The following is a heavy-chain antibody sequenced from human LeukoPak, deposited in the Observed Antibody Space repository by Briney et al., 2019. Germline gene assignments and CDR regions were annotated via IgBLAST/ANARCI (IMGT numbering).Heavy chain of an antibody. J-gene: IGHJ4*02. CDR3: ARGRGSGYSGYDYGSLDY. CDR1: GDSVSSNSAA. CDR2: TYYRSKWYN. D-gene: IGHD5-12*01. Sequence: SQTLSLTCAISGDSVSSNSAAWNWIRQSPSRGLEWLGRTYYRSKWYNDYAVSVKSRITINPDTSKNQFSLQLNSVTPEDTAVYYCARGRGSGYSGYDYGSLDYWGQGTLVTVSS. V-gene: IGHV6-1*01.